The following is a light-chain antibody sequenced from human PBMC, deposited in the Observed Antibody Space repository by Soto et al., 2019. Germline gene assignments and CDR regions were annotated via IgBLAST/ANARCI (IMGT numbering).Light chain of an antibody. CDR1: QSVSSY. J-gene: IGKJ1*01. Sequence: EIVLTQSPGTLSLSPGERATLSCRASQSVSSYLAWYQQKPGQAPRLLIYDASTRATGISDRFSGSGSGTDFILTISSLEPEDFAVYYCQQRSNWPVTFGQGTKVEVK. V-gene: IGKV3-11*01. CDR3: QQRSNWPVT. CDR2: DAS.